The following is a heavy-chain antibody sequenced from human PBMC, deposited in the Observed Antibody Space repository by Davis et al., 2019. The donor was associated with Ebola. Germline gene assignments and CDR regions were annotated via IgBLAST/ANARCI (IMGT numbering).Heavy chain of an antibody. V-gene: IGHV1-69*06. CDR1: GGTFSSYA. D-gene: IGHD3-16*02. J-gene: IGHJ4*02. CDR3: ATAGVAWVRELSFDY. Sequence: SAQVSCKASGGTFSSYAISWVRQAPGQGLEWMVGIIPIFGTANYAQKFQGRVTMTEDTSTDTAYMELSSLRSEDTAVYYCATAGVAWVRELSFDYWGQGTLVTVSS. CDR2: IIPIFGTA.